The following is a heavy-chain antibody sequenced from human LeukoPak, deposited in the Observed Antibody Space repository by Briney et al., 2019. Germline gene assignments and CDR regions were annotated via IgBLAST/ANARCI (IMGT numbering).Heavy chain of an antibody. D-gene: IGHD2-2*02. CDR2: TYYTSKWSS. J-gene: IGHJ5*02. Sequence: SQTLSLTCAISGDSGSSNSVAWNWIRQSPSRGLEWLGRTYYTSKWSSDYAVYVKSSITITPDTSKNQFSLQLASVSPEDTAVYYCARGYLKPGFDHWGQGSLVTVSS. CDR3: ARGYLKPGFDH. V-gene: IGHV6-1*01. CDR1: GDSGSSNSVA.